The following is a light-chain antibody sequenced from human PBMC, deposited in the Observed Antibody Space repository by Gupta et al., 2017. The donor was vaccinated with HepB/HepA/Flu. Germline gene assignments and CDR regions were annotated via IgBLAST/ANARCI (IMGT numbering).Light chain of an antibody. J-gene: IGLJ2*01. CDR1: SSNVGSNN. Sequence: SCSGSSSNVGSNNVNWYQQLPGTAPKLLIYYNDERPSGVPDRISGSKSGTSASLAISGLQSEDEADYYCAAWDTSLNAVVFRGGTKLTVL. CDR2: YND. V-gene: IGLV1-44*01. CDR3: AAWDTSLNAVV.